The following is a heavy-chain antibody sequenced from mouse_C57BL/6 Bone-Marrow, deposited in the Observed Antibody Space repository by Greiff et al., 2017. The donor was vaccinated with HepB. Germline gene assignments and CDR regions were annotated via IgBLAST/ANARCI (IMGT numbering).Heavy chain of an antibody. J-gene: IGHJ2*01. D-gene: IGHD3-2*02. CDR3: ALRQLRLRFLYYFDY. Sequence: QVQLKQSGPELVKPGASVKISCKASGYTFTDYYINWVKQRPGQGLEWIGWIFPGSGSTYYNEKFKGKATLTVDKSSSTAYMLLSSLTSEDSAVYFCALRQLRLRFLYYFDYWGQGTTLTVSS. V-gene: IGHV1-75*01. CDR2: IFPGSGST. CDR1: GYTFTDYY.